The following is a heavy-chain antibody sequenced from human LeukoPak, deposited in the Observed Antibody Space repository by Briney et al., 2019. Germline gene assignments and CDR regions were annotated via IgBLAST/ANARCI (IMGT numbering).Heavy chain of an antibody. J-gene: IGHJ3*02. CDR1: GGTFSSYA. V-gene: IGHV1-69*13. D-gene: IGHD1-26*01. Sequence: ASVKVSCKASGGTFSSYAISWVRQAPGQGLEWMGGIIPIFGTANYAQKFQGRVTITADESTSTAYMELSSLRSEDTAVYYCAREKLVGAPGRYAFDIWGQGTMLTVSS. CDR3: AREKLVGAPGRYAFDI. CDR2: IIPIFGTA.